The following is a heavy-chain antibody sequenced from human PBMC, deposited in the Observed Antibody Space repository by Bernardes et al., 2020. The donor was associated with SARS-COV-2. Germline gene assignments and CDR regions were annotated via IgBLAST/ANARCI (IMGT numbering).Heavy chain of an antibody. D-gene: IGHD6-19*01. CDR1: GFIFSNYA. CDR2: MSGSGHST. J-gene: IGHJ4*02. CDR3: AKGLGVAGALDF. V-gene: IGHV3-23*01. Sequence: SCAASGFIFSNYAMYWVRQAPGTGLEWVSAMSGSGHSTYYADSVTGRFTFSRDNSRNTVYLQMRSLRAEDTAVYYCAKGLGVAGALDFWGQGTLVTVSS.